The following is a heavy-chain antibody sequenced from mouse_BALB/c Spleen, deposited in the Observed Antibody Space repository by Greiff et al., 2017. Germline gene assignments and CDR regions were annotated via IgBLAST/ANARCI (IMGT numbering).Heavy chain of an antibody. J-gene: IGHJ4*01. D-gene: IGHD1-2*01. V-gene: IGHV5-6*01. CDR1: GFTFSSYG. CDR3: AREATTAYYAMDY. CDR2: ISSGGSYT. Sequence: EVHLVESGGDLVKPGGSLKLSCAASGFTFSSYGMSWVRQTPDKRLEWVATISSGGSYTYYPDSVKGRFTISRDNAKNTLYLQMSSLKSEDTAMYYCAREATTAYYAMDYWGQGTSVTVSS.